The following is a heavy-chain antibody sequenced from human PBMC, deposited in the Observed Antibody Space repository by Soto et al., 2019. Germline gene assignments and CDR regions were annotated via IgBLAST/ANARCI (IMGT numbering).Heavy chain of an antibody. J-gene: IGHJ4*02. V-gene: IGHV3-74*01. Sequence: WGSLRLSCAASGFTFSSYWMHWVRQAPGKGLVWVSRINSDGSSTSYADSVKGRFTISRDNAKNTLYLQMNSLRAEDTAVYYCARGPLYGGYFDYWGQGTLVTVSS. D-gene: IGHD2-15*01. CDR3: ARGPLYGGYFDY. CDR1: GFTFSSYW. CDR2: INSDGSST.